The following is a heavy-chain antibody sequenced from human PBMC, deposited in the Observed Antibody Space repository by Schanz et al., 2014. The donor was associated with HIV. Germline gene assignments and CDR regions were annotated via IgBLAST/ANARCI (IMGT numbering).Heavy chain of an antibody. J-gene: IGHJ4*02. CDR1: GGTFNDYY. CDR2: IYYSGSA. D-gene: IGHD3-22*01. Sequence: QVRLPQWGAGLLKPSETLSLTCAVYGGTFNDYYWGWIRQAPGKGLEWIGYIYYSGSAYYNPSLKSRVTISLDTSKNQFSLKLSSVTAADTAVYYCARVPPSDSSGYYPFDYWGQGTLVTVSS. V-gene: IGHV4-34*02. CDR3: ARVPPSDSSGYYPFDY.